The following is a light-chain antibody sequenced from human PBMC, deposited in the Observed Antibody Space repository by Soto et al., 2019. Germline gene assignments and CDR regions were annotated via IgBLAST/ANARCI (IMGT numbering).Light chain of an antibody. CDR3: ATWDGSLNGGWV. Sequence: SVLTLPPSVSPAPGRKVTISCSGSSSNIGNNYLSWNRQLPETAPKLLIFDNNKRPSGSPDRFSGSKSGTSATLGIAGLQPGDEADYYCATWDGSLNGGWVFGGGTQLTVL. CDR2: DNN. CDR1: SSNIGNNY. J-gene: IGLJ3*02. V-gene: IGLV1-51*01.